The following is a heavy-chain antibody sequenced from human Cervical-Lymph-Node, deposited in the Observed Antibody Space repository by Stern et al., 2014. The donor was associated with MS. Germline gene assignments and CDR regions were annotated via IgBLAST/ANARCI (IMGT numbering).Heavy chain of an antibody. J-gene: IGHJ6*02. V-gene: IGHV3-48*02. D-gene: IGHD6-6*01. Sequence: VQLVQSGGGLVQPGGSLRLSCAASGFTFSSYNMNWVRQAPGKGLEWVSYISSSLRTTYYADSVKGRFTISRDNAKNSLYLQMNSLRDEDTAVYYCARESSSYYYYDGMDVWGQGTTVTVSS. CDR3: ARESSSYYYYDGMDV. CDR2: ISSSLRTT. CDR1: GFTFSSYN.